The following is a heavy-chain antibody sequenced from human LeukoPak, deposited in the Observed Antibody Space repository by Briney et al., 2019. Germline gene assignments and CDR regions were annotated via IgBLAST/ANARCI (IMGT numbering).Heavy chain of an antibody. CDR1: GFTFSSYE. Sequence: PGGSLRLSCAASGFTFSSYEMNWVRQAPGKGLEWVSCISSSASTIYYADSVKGRFTISRDNAKNSLYLQMNSLRAEDTAVYYCAKSRVRGVIMNYYFDYWGQGTLVTVSS. D-gene: IGHD3-10*01. V-gene: IGHV3-48*03. J-gene: IGHJ4*02. CDR3: AKSRVRGVIMNYYFDY. CDR2: ISSSASTI.